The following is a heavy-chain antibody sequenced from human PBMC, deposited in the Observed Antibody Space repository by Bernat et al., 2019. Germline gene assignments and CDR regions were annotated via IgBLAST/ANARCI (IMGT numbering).Heavy chain of an antibody. J-gene: IGHJ4*02. CDR1: GFSFSIYA. V-gene: IGHV3-64D*06. CDR3: VKAGKKGCSGGTCYYDY. Sequence: EVQLVESGGGLVQPGWSLRLSCSASGFSFSIYAMHWVRQAPGKGLEYVSAIINNGGNTYYADSVKGRFTISRDNSKNRLYLQMTSLRAEDTAVYYCVKAGKKGCSGGTCYYDYWGQGTLVTVSS. CDR2: IINNGGNT. D-gene: IGHD2-15*01.